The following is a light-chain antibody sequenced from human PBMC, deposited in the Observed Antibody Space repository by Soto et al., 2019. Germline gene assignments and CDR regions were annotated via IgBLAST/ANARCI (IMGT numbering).Light chain of an antibody. Sequence: QSVLTQSPSASASLGASVKLTCTLSSGHSSYTIAWHQQQPEKGPRYLMKLNTDGSHSRGDGIPDRVSGSRSGAERYLTISSLQSEDEADYYCQTWGAGIVVFGGGTKLTVL. CDR2: LNTDGSH. J-gene: IGLJ2*01. CDR1: SGHSSYT. CDR3: QTWGAGIVV. V-gene: IGLV4-69*01.